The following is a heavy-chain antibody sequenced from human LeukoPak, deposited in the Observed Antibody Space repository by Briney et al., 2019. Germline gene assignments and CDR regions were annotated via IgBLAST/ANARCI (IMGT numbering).Heavy chain of an antibody. D-gene: IGHD3-3*01. CDR3: ARKYDFWSGYPDY. J-gene: IGHJ4*02. V-gene: IGHV3-74*01. CDR1: GFSLSTFR. CDR2: IDYDGSTT. Sequence: PGGSLRLSCAGSGFSLSTFRMHWVRQAPGKGLVWVSRIDYDGSTTTYADSVKGRFTISRDNAKNTLYLQMNSLRAEDTAVYYCARKYDFWSGYPDYWGQGTLVTVSS.